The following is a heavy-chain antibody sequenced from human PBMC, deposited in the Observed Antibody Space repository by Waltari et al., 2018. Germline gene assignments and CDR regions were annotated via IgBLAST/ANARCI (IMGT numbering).Heavy chain of an antibody. D-gene: IGHD6-13*01. CDR1: GGSISSGSYY. CDR2: IYTSGST. J-gene: IGHJ6*02. V-gene: IGHV4-61*09. Sequence: QVQLQESGPGLVKPSQTLSLTCTVSGGSISSGSYYWRWIRQPAGKGLEWIGYIYTSGSTNYNPSLKSRVTISVDTSKNQFSLKLSSVTAADTAVYYCASIAAAGVYYYYGMDVWGQGTTVTVSS. CDR3: ASIAAAGVYYYYGMDV.